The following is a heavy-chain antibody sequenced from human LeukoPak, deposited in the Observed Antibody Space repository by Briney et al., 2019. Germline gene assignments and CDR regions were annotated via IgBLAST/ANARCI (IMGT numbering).Heavy chain of an antibody. CDR2: VVSDGSDK. CDR3: ARNNYYARDY. J-gene: IGHJ4*02. Sequence: GGSLRLSCAASGFTFSNYWMSWVRLVPGKGLEWVANVVSDGSDKYYVDSVKGRFTISRDNAKNSLYLQMNSLRVEDTAVYYCARNNYYARDYWGQGILVTVSS. CDR1: GFTFSNYW. V-gene: IGHV3-7*01. D-gene: IGHD3-22*01.